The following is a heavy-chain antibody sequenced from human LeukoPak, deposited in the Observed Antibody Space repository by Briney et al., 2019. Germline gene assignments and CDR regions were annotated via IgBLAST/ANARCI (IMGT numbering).Heavy chain of an antibody. D-gene: IGHD6-13*01. CDR3: ARVVAAAGSFDY. CDR2: IKQDGSEK. Sequence: PGGSLRLSCAASGLTFSSYWMSWVRQAPGKGLEWVANIKQDGSEKYYVDSVKGRFTISRDNAKNSLYLQMNSLKAEDTAVYYCARVVAAAGSFDYWGQGTLVTVSS. CDR1: GLTFSSYW. V-gene: IGHV3-7*01. J-gene: IGHJ4*02.